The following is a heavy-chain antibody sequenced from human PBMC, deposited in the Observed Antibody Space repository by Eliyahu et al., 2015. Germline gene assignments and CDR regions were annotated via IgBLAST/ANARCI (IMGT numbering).Heavy chain of an antibody. CDR2: IIPIFGTA. V-gene: IGHV1-69*01. D-gene: IGHD1-26*01. CDR3: ARDGWELLSLADPPL. CDR1: GGTFXSYA. J-gene: IGHJ4*02. Sequence: QVQLVQSGAEVKKPGSSVXVSCKASGGTFXSYAISWVRQAPGQGLEWXGGIIPIFGTANYAQKFQGRVTITADESTSTAYMELSSLRSEDTAVYYCARDGWELLSLADPPLWGQGTLVTVSS.